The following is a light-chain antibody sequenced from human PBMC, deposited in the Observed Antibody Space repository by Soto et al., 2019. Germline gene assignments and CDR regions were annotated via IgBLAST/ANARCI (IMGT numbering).Light chain of an antibody. CDR1: QNVASNS. V-gene: IGKV3D-20*02. CDR3: QQRSNWPPGT. J-gene: IGKJ5*01. CDR2: GAS. Sequence: EIVLTQSPGTLSLSPGERATLSCRASQNVASNSSAWYRQRPGQAPRLLIYGASSRATGIPDRFRGNGSGKDFTLIINRLEPEDFAVYFCQQRSNWPPGTFGQGTRLEIK.